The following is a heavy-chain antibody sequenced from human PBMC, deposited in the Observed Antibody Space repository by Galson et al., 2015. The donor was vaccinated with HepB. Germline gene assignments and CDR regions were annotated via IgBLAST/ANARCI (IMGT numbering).Heavy chain of an antibody. J-gene: IGHJ3*02. CDR1: GGSISSSSYY. CDR2: IYYSGST. D-gene: IGHD5-24*01. CDR3: ARLDPGGLMATMALDI. Sequence: TLSLTCTVSGGSISSSSYYWGWIRQPPGKGLEWIGSIYYSGSTYYNPSLKSRVTISVDTSKNQFSLKLSSVTAADTAVYYCARLDPGGLMATMALDIWGQGTMVTVSS. V-gene: IGHV4-39*01.